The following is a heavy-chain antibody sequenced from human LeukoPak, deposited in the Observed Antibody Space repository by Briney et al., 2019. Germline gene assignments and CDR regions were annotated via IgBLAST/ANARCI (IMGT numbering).Heavy chain of an antibody. CDR1: GFTFNNYG. CDR3: AKGPLRGTAAAIDY. J-gene: IGHJ4*02. D-gene: IGHD2-2*01. V-gene: IGHV3-30*18. Sequence: GGSLRLSCAASGFTFNNYGIHWVRQAPGKGLEWVAVISYDGRNKHYPDSVKGRFTISRDISTDTLWLQMDSLRTEDTAVYYCAKGPLRGTAAAIDYWGQGTLVTVSS. CDR2: ISYDGRNK.